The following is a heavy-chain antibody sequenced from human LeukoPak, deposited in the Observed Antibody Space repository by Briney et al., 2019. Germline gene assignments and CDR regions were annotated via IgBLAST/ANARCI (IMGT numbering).Heavy chain of an antibody. CDR3: ARLGSYGYGYYYGMDV. D-gene: IGHD5-18*01. J-gene: IGHJ6*02. V-gene: IGHV4-59*08. CDR2: IYYSGST. Sequence: PSETLSLTCTVSGGSISSYYWSWIRQPPGRGLEWITYIYYSGSTNYNPSLKSRVTISVDTSKNQFSLKLSSVTAADTAVYYCARLGSYGYGYYYGMDVWGQGTTVTVPS. CDR1: GGSISSYY.